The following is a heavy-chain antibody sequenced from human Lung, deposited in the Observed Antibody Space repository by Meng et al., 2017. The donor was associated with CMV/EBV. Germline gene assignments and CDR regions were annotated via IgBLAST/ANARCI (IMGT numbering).Heavy chain of an antibody. J-gene: IGHJ4*02. CDR2: VRGKSNSYET. Sequence: GGSLRLXCAASGFTFSAFDMHWVRQASGKGLEWVGRVRGKSNSYETAYGASVEGRFTISRDDSKKTAYLQMNSLKTEDTAVYYCSSTISGSYDYWGQGTRVPVSS. D-gene: IGHD1-26*01. V-gene: IGHV3-73*01. CDR1: GFTFSAFD. CDR3: SSTISGSYDY.